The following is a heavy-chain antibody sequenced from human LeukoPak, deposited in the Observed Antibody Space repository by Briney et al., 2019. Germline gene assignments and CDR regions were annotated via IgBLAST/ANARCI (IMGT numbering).Heavy chain of an antibody. CDR3: ARDIGKGIAVAEFDY. CDR2: IGSSGSTM. V-gene: IGHV3-48*03. Sequence: PGGSLRLSCAASGFTFSSYEMNWVRQAPGKGLEWVSYIGSSGSTMFYADSVKGRFTISRDNAKNSLYLQMNSLRAENTAVYYCARDIGKGIAVAEFDYWGQGTLVTVSS. J-gene: IGHJ4*02. CDR1: GFTFSSYE. D-gene: IGHD6-19*01.